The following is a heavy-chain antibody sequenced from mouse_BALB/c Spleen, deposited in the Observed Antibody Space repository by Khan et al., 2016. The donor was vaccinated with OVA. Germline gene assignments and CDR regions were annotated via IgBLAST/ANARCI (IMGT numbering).Heavy chain of an antibody. D-gene: IGHD2-14*01. CDR1: GYTFTTYT. J-gene: IGHJ3*01. V-gene: IGHV1-4*01. Sequence: QVQLQQSGAELARPGASVKMSCKASGYTFTTYTLHWVKQRPGQGLEWIGYINPSNGYTNYNQKFKEKSTLTADKSSSNAYMQMRSLTTDYSAVYYCAREGAYYRSDGWFSYWGQGTLVTVSA. CDR2: INPSNGYT. CDR3: AREGAYYRSDGWFSY.